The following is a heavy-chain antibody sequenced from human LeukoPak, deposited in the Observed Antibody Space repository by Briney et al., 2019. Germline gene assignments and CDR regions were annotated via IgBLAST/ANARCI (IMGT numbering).Heavy chain of an antibody. D-gene: IGHD4-11*01. J-gene: IGHJ5*02. V-gene: IGHV1-69*05. Sequence: ASVKVSCKASGGTFSSYAISYVRQAPGQGLEWMGRIIPIFGTANYAQKFQGRVTITTDESTSTAYMELSSLRSEDTAVYYCARQTTVTTGFDPWGQGTLVTVSS. CDR1: GGTFSSYA. CDR2: IIPIFGTA. CDR3: ARQTTVTTGFDP.